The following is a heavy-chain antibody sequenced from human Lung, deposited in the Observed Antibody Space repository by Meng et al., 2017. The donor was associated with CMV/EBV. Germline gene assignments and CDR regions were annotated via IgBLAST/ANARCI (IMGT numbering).Heavy chain of an antibody. J-gene: IGHJ4*02. CDR2: MNLDSGNT. Sequence: KASGYTFTSYGLHWVRQATGQGLEWMGWMNLDSGNTGHAQKFQGRVAMTSNSSINTAYMELSSLKFDDTAVYYCARVFLSSYLAPFDSWGRGTLVTVSS. V-gene: IGHV1-8*01. CDR1: GYTFTSYG. D-gene: IGHD6-13*01. CDR3: ARVFLSSYLAPFDS.